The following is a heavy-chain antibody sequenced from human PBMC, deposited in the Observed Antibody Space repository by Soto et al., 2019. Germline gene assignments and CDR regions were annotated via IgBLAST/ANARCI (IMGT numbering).Heavy chain of an antibody. Sequence: SETLSLTCTVSGGSISSYYWSWIRQPPGKGLEWIGYIYYSGSTNYNPSLKSRVTISVDTSKNQFSLKLSSVTAADTAVYYCARAYSSSWKNYYYYYGMDVWGQGTTVTVSS. CDR2: IYYSGST. V-gene: IGHV4-59*08. CDR1: GGSISSYY. J-gene: IGHJ6*02. D-gene: IGHD6-13*01. CDR3: ARAYSSSWKNYYYYYGMDV.